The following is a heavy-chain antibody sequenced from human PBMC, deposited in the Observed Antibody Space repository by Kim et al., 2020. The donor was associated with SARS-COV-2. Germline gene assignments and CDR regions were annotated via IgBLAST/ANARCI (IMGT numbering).Heavy chain of an antibody. CDR1: GFTFSSYD. V-gene: IGHV3-13*01. J-gene: IGHJ3*02. Sequence: GGSLRLSCAASGFTFSSYDMHWVRQATGKGLEWVSAIGTAGDTYYPGSVKGRFTISRENAKNSLYLQMNSLRAGDTAVYYCARAEGGSYEDAFDIWGQGTMVTVSS. CDR2: IGTAGDT. D-gene: IGHD1-26*01. CDR3: ARAEGGSYEDAFDI.